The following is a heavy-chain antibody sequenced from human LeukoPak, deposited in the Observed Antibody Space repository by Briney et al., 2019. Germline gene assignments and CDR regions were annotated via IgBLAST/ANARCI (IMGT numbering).Heavy chain of an antibody. V-gene: IGHV4-31*03. CDR3: ARDSGTTVDY. D-gene: IGHD1-7*01. CDR2: IYYSGST. Sequence: PSETLSLTCTVSGGSISSGGYYWSWIRQHPGKCLEWIGYIYYSGSTYYNPSLKSRVTISVDTSKNQFSLKLSSVTAADTAVYYCARDSGTTVDYWGQGTLVTVSS. J-gene: IGHJ4*02. CDR1: GGSISSGGYY.